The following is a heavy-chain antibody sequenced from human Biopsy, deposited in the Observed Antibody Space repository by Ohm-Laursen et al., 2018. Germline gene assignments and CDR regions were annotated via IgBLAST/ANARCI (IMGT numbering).Heavy chain of an antibody. CDR3: ARDYDTSGYYYVS. Sequence: GTLSLTCTVSGGSISNNNYYWGWIRQPPGKGLEWIGSIFYRGSTHYKPSLRSRVNISVDTSKNQFSLKLNSVTAADTAVYYCARDYDTSGYYYVSWGQGTLVTVSS. CDR2: IFYRGST. J-gene: IGHJ5*02. CDR1: GGSISNNNYY. D-gene: IGHD3-22*01. V-gene: IGHV4-39*01.